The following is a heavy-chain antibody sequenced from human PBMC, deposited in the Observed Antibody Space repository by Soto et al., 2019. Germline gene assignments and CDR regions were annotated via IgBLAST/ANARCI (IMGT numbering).Heavy chain of an antibody. V-gene: IGHV3-30*03. CDR2: IAYDGSKT. Sequence: QVQLVESGGGVVQPWRSLRLTCAASSFTFSSSGMRWVRQAPGKGLEWVALIAYDGSKTYYGDSVRGRFTISRDNSENTLFLQMNSLRAEDTAVYYCARWVGGSMFDNSGKYDSWGQGTLVTVSS. CDR1: SFTFSSSG. CDR3: ARWVGGSMFDNSGKYDS. D-gene: IGHD3-22*01. J-gene: IGHJ5*01.